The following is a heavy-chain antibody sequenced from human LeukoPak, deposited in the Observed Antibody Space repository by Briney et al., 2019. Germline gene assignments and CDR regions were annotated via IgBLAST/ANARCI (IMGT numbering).Heavy chain of an antibody. CDR1: GFTFSSYA. Sequence: GSLRLSCAASGFTFSSYAMSWVRQAPGKGLEWVSAISGSGGSTYYADSVKGRFTISRDNSKNTLYLQMNSLRAEDTAVYYCAKNVKRERITIFGVVIRYYGMDVWGQGTTVTVSS. D-gene: IGHD3-3*01. CDR2: ISGSGGST. CDR3: AKNVKRERITIFGVVIRYYGMDV. V-gene: IGHV3-23*01. J-gene: IGHJ6*02.